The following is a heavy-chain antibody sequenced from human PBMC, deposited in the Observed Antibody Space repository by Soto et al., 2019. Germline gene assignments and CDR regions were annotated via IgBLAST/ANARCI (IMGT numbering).Heavy chain of an antibody. D-gene: IGHD3-3*01. CDR3: VSDFGILRFLEWFNYYYGMDV. Sequence: EVQLVESGGGLVQPGGSLRLSCAASGFTFSSYWMSWVRQAPGKGLEWVANIKEDGSEKYYVDSVKGRFTISRDNANNSLYLQMKSLRAEDTAVYYCVSDFGILRFLEWFNYYYGMDVWCQGTTVSVPS. J-gene: IGHJ6*02. CDR1: GFTFSSYW. CDR2: IKEDGSEK. V-gene: IGHV3-7*03.